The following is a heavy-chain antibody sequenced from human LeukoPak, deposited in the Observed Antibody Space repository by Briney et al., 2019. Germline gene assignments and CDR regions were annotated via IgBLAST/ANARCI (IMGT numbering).Heavy chain of an antibody. CDR2: IYHSGST. J-gene: IGHJ3*02. Sequence: SETLSLTCSGSGGSISSTNWWCWVRQPPGKGLEWIGQIYHSGSTNYNPSLKSRLTLSVDKSKNQFSLKLSSVTAADTAVYYCAIFTVLRFLAFDIWGQGTMVTVSS. CDR1: GGSISSTNW. CDR3: AIFTVLRFLAFDI. D-gene: IGHD3-3*01. V-gene: IGHV4-4*02.